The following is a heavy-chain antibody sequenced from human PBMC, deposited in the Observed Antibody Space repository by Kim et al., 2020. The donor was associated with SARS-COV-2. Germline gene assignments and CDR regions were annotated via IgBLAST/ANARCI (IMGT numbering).Heavy chain of an antibody. V-gene: IGHV1-69*13. CDR3: AREIRPYYDILTGYPHLAVDP. Sequence: SVKVSCKASGGTFSSYAISWVRQAPGQGLEWMGGIIPIFGTANYAQKFQGRVTITADESTSTAYMELSSLRSEDTAVYYCAREIRPYYDILTGYPHLAVDPWGQGTLVTVSS. CDR2: IIPIFGTA. CDR1: GGTFSSYA. D-gene: IGHD3-9*01. J-gene: IGHJ5*02.